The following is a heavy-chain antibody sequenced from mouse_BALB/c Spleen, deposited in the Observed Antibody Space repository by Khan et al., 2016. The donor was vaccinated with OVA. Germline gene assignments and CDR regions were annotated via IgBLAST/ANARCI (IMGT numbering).Heavy chain of an antibody. D-gene: IGHD2-1*01. J-gene: IGHJ3*01. Sequence: EVELVESGGGLVKPGGSLKLSCSASGFTFSTFVMSWVRQTPEKRLEWVATISSAGTYTYFSDSVKGRFTISRDNAKNTLYIQMNSLRSEDTAMYYCTNGNYGWFAYWGQGTLVTVSA. CDR2: ISSAGTYT. CDR1: GFTFSTFV. CDR3: TNGNYGWFAY. V-gene: IGHV5-9-1*01.